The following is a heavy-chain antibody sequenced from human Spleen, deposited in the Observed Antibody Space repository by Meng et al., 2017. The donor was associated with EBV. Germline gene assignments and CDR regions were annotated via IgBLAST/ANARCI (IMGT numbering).Heavy chain of an antibody. D-gene: IGHD7-27*01. V-gene: IGHV1-69*06. CDR1: GGIFSNYD. Sequence: QVQLVQSGVEGXXXXXXVRXSXKVSGGIFSNYDISWVRQAPGHVLEWLGGIIPLYGTANYAQRFQGRVTITADKSTSTAYMELSSLRSEDTAVYYCARDGNHNSGYYDYWGQGTLVTVSS. J-gene: IGHJ4*02. CDR3: ARDGNHNSGYYDY. CDR2: IIPLYGTA.